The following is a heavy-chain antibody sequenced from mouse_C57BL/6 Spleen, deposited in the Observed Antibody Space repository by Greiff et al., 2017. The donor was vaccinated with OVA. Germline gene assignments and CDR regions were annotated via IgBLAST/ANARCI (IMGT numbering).Heavy chain of an antibody. CDR2: IYPRSGNT. D-gene: IGHD2-1*01. Sequence: VKLMESGAELARPGASVKLSCKASGYTFTSYGISWVKQRTGQGLEWIGEIYPRSGNTYYNEKFKGKATLTADKSSSTAYMELRSLTSEDSAVYFCARDGNYAYWGQGTLVTVSA. V-gene: IGHV1-81*01. CDR3: ARDGNYAY. CDR1: GYTFTSYG. J-gene: IGHJ3*01.